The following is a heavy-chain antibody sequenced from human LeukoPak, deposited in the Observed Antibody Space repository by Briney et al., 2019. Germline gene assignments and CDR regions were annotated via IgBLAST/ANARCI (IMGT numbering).Heavy chain of an antibody. Sequence: SETLSLTCTVSGGSISSGDYYWSWIRQPPGKGLEWIAYMYYSGSTYYTPSLKSRVTMSADTSKNQLSLKLSSVTAADTAVYYCARPYYYDSRIDPWGQGILVTVSS. CDR1: GGSISSGDYY. D-gene: IGHD3-22*01. V-gene: IGHV4-30-4*01. J-gene: IGHJ5*02. CDR3: ARPYYYDSRIDP. CDR2: MYYSGST.